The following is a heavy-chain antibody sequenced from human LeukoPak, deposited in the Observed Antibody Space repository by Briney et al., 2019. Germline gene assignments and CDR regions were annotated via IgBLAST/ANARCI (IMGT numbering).Heavy chain of an antibody. J-gene: IGHJ3*01. V-gene: IGHV6-1*01. CDR3: ARGFALDF. CDR1: GDTVSINSAA. CDR2: TYYRSKWYY. Sequence: SQTLSLTCDISGDTVSINSAAWSWIRQSPSKGLEWLGRTYYRSKWYYDYAVSVKSRITISPDTSKNQFSLQLTSVTADNTAVYYCARGFALDFWGQGTMVTVSS.